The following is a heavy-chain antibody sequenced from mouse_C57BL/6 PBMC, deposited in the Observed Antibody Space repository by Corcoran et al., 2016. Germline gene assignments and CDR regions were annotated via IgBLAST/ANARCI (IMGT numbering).Heavy chain of an antibody. CDR2: INTYSGVP. J-gene: IGHJ2*01. CDR3: ARIYGYLYYFDY. V-gene: IGHV9-3*01. Sequence: QIQLVQSGPELKKSGETVKISCKASGYTFTTYGMSWVKQAPGKGLKWMGWINTYSGVPTYADDFKGRFAFSLETSASTAYLQINNLKNEDTATYFCARIYGYLYYFDYWGQGTTLTVSS. D-gene: IGHD2-2*01. CDR1: GYTFTTYG.